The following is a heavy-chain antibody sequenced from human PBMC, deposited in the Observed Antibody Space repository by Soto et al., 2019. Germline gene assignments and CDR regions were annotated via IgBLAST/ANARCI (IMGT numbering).Heavy chain of an antibody. CDR3: ARNSRLNWALDAFDI. J-gene: IGHJ3*02. Sequence: SETLSLTCTVSGGSISSYYWSWIRQPPGKGLEWIGYIYYSGSTNYNPSLKSRVTISVDTSKNQFSLKLSSVTAADTAVYYCARNSRLNWALDAFDIWGQGTMVTVSS. CDR2: IYYSGST. V-gene: IGHV4-59*01. D-gene: IGHD7-27*01. CDR1: GGSISSYY.